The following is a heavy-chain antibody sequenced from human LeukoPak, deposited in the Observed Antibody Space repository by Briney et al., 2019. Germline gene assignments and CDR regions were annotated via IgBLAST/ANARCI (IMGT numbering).Heavy chain of an antibody. CDR1: GGSISSGGYY. V-gene: IGHV4-30-2*01. D-gene: IGHD4-23*01. CDR2: IYHSGST. J-gene: IGHJ4*02. Sequence: SETLSLTCTVSGGSISSGGYYWSWIRQPPGKGLEWIGYIYHSGSTYYNPSLKNRVTISVDRSKNQFSLKLSSVTAADTAVYYCATLGGKKSVYWGQRTLVTVSS. CDR3: ATLGGKKSVY.